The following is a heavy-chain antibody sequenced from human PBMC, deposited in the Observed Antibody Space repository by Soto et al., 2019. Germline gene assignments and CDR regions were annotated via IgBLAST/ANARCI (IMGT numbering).Heavy chain of an antibody. CDR2: ISGSGASK. Sequence: DVELLESGGGMVQPGGSLRLSCVASGFTFSRHALVWVRQVPGKGLEWVSAISGSGASKYDADSVKGRFTISRDNSNNTLYLQMNSLRADDTAVYYCAKTPGVIVVVTGFDHWGRGIPVIVSS. CDR3: AKTPGVIVVVTGFDH. D-gene: IGHD3-22*01. V-gene: IGHV3-23*01. J-gene: IGHJ4*02. CDR1: GFTFSRHA.